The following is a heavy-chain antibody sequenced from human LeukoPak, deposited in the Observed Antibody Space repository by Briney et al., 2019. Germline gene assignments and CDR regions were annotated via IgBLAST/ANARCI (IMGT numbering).Heavy chain of an antibody. CDR2: IIPIFGTA. D-gene: IGHD6-13*01. Sequence: WASVKVSCKASGGTFSSYAISWVRQAPGQGLEWMGGIIPIFGTANYAQKFQGRVTITADESTSTAYMELSSLRSEDTAVYYCARGGAAGSYYYYGMDVWGQGTTVTVSS. CDR1: GGTFSSYA. J-gene: IGHJ6*02. CDR3: ARGGAAGSYYYYGMDV. V-gene: IGHV1-69*13.